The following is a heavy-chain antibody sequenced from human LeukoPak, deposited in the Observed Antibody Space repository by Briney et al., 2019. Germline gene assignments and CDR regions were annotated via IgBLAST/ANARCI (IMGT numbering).Heavy chain of an antibody. CDR1: GFSFDDYA. V-gene: IGHV3-9*01. CDR3: AKDRDYYASGSYSFDY. D-gene: IGHD3-10*01. CDR2: ISWNSGNI. J-gene: IGHJ4*02. Sequence: PGGSLRLSCAASGFSFDDYAMHWVRQAPGKGLEWVSGISWNSGNIGYADSVKGRFTISRDNAKNCLYLQMNSLRPEDTALYYCAKDRDYYASGSYSFDYWGLGTLVTVSS.